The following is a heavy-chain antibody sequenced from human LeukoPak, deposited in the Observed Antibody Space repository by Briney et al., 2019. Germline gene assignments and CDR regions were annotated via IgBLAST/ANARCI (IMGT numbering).Heavy chain of an antibody. CDR2: ILYDGRIT. J-gene: IGHJ5*02. D-gene: IGHD4-17*01. V-gene: IGHV3-30*04. CDR1: GFTFSRYG. CDR3: ARADYGDYLQRGS. Sequence: GRSLRLSCVGSGFTFSRYGLHWVRQAPGKGLEWVAAILYDGRITHYADSVKGRFTISRDNSKSTLFLQMSSLRTDDTAAYYCARADYGDYLQRGSWGQGTLVTVSS.